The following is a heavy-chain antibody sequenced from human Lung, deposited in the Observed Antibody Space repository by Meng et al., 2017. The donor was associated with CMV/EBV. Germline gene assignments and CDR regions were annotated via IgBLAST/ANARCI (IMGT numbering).Heavy chain of an antibody. Sequence: SXAASGFTFSSYWMHWVRQAPGKGLVWVSRISSDGSSTIYADSVKGRFTISRDNAKNTLYLQMNSLRGEDTAVYYCARHRADYYFDYWGKGTMVTVSS. V-gene: IGHV3-74*01. CDR1: GFTFSSYW. D-gene: IGHD2-21*02. CDR3: ARHRADYYFDY. CDR2: ISSDGSST. J-gene: IGHJ4*02.